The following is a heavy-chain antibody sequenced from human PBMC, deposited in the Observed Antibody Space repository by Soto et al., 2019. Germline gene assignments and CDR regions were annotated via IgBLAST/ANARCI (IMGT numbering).Heavy chain of an antibody. CDR3: ARDRDYYGSGSSPFDY. D-gene: IGHD3-10*01. CDR2: ISAYNGNT. Sequence: QVQLVQSGAEVKKPGASVKVSCKASGYTFTSYGISWVRQAPGQELEWMGWISAYNGNTNYAQKLQGRVTMTTDTSTSTAYMELRSLRSDDTAVYYCARDRDYYGSGSSPFDYWGQGTLVTVSS. J-gene: IGHJ4*02. CDR1: GYTFTSYG. V-gene: IGHV1-18*04.